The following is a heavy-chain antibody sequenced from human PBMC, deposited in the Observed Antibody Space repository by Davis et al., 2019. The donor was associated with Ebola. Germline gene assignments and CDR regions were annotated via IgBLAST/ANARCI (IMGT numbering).Heavy chain of an antibody. D-gene: IGHD2/OR15-2a*01. CDR3: ARDLVYFPRTYYYGMDV. CDR1: GFTFSSYS. CDR2: ISSSSTTK. J-gene: IGHJ6*02. V-gene: IGHV3-48*02. Sequence: GESLKISCAASGFTFSSYSMNWVRQAPGRGLEWVSYISSSSTTKYYADSVKGRFTISRDNAKNSLYLQMNSLTDEDTSLYYCARDLVYFPRTYYYGMDVWGQGTTVTVSS.